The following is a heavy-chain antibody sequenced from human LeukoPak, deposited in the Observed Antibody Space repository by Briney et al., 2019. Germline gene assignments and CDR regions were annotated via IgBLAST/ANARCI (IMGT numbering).Heavy chain of an antibody. V-gene: IGHV4-61*05. CDR3: ARSKRWELPDY. J-gene: IGHJ4*02. Sequence: SETLFLTCTVSGGSISRSGYYWGWFRQPPGKGLEWIGYIYYSGSTNYNPSLKSRVTISVDTSKNQFSLKLSSVTAADTAVYYCARSKRWELPDYWGQGTLVTVSS. CDR1: GGSISRSGYY. CDR2: IYYSGST. D-gene: IGHD1-26*01.